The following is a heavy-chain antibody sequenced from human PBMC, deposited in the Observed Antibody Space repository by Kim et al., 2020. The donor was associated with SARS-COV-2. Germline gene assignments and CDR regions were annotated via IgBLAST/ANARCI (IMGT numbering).Heavy chain of an antibody. D-gene: IGHD2-2*01. V-gene: IGHV3-48*03. J-gene: IGHJ3*02. Sequence: GGSLRLSCTASGFTFSIYEMNWVRQIPGKGPEWVSYITAYGSLTFYADSVKGRFIVSRDNAKNSLYLQMNSLRVEDTAVYYCAREKLSTVGDASDIWGQGTMVTVSS. CDR1: GFTFSIYE. CDR3: AREKLSTVGDASDI. CDR2: ITAYGSLT.